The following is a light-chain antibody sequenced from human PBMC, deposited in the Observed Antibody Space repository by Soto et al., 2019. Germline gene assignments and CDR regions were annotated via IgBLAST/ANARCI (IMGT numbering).Light chain of an antibody. CDR2: GAS. V-gene: IGKV3-15*01. J-gene: IGKJ4*01. CDR1: QSVSSN. CDR3: QQRTNWL. Sequence: EIVMTQSPATLSVSPGERVTLSCRASQSVSSNLAWYQQKPGQAPRLLIYGASTRATGIPARFSGSGSGTDFTLTISSLEPEDFAVYYCQQRTNWLFGGGTKVEIK.